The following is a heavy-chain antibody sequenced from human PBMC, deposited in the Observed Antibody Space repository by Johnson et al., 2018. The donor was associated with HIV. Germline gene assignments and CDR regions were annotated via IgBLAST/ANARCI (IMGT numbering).Heavy chain of an antibody. CDR2: ISYDGSNK. D-gene: IGHD1-26*01. Sequence: QVLLVESGGGVVKPGRSLRLSCAASGFTFSSHAMHWVRQAPGKGLEWVAVISYDGSNKYYADSVKGRFTISRDNSKNTLYLQMNSLRAEDTAVYYCAKDLFTEREDDVFDVWGQGTMVTVSS. CDR1: GFTFSSHA. J-gene: IGHJ3*01. CDR3: AKDLFTEREDDVFDV. V-gene: IGHV3-30-3*01.